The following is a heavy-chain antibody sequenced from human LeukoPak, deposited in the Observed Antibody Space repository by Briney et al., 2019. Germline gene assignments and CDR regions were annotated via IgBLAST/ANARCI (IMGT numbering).Heavy chain of an antibody. V-gene: IGHV1-46*01. J-gene: IGHJ4*02. D-gene: IGHD2-2*01. CDR3: ARGAGIVPAAPFDY. Sequence: ASVKVSCKASGYSFITYYIHWVRQAPGQGLEWMGTINPSAGSTTNAQKFQGRVSMTRDTSTSTTYMELSSLRPEDTAVYYCARGAGIVPAAPFDYWGQGTLVAVSS. CDR2: INPSAGST. CDR1: GYSFITYY.